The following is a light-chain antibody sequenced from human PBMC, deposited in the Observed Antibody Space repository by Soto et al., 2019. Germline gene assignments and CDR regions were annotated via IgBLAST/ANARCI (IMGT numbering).Light chain of an antibody. Sequence: QSVLTQPVSVSGSPRQSITISCTGTSSDVGSYTLVSWYQQHPGKAPKLMIYEGSKRPSGVSNRFSGSKSGNTASLTISGLQAEDEADYYCCSYAGSDTWVFGGGTKLTVL. CDR1: SSDVGSYTL. CDR2: EGS. J-gene: IGLJ3*02. V-gene: IGLV2-23*01. CDR3: CSYAGSDTWV.